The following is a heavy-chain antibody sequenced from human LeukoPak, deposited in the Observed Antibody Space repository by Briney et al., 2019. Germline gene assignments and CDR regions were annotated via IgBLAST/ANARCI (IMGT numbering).Heavy chain of an antibody. CDR3: ARGSSGWSFDY. J-gene: IGHJ4*02. V-gene: IGHV1-18*01. D-gene: IGHD6-13*01. CDR1: GYTLSTYR. Sequence: ASVKVSCKASGYTLSTYRIIWVRQAPGQGLEWMGWISVYNGNTNYAQNLQGRVTMTTDTSTSTAYMELRSLRSDDTALYYCARGSSGWSFDYWGPGTLVTVSS. CDR2: ISVYNGNT.